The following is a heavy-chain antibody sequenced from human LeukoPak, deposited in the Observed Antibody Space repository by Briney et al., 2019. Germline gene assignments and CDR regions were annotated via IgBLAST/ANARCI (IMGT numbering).Heavy chain of an antibody. J-gene: IGHJ4*02. D-gene: IGHD6-19*01. V-gene: IGHV4-4*07. CDR1: GGFISSYY. CDR2: IYTSGST. CDR3: ARDTGSSSGWYD. Sequence: SETLSLTCTVSGGFISSYYWSWVRQPAGKGLEWIGRIYTSGSTNYNPSRKSRVTMSVDKSKKQFSLKLSSVAAADTAVYCCARDTGSSSGWYDWGQGTLVTVSS.